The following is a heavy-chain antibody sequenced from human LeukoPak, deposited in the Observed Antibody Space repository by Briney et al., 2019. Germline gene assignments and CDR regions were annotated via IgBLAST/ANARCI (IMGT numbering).Heavy chain of an antibody. CDR2: IYTSGST. Sequence: SETLSLTCAVYGESFSGYYWSWIRQPAGRGLEWIGRIYTSGSTNYNSSLESRVTMSLDTSKSQFSLKLSSVTAADTAVYYCARDTVRGGESDYWGQGTLVAVSS. CDR3: ARDTVRGGESDY. V-gene: IGHV4-4*07. CDR1: GESFSGYY. D-gene: IGHD3-10*01. J-gene: IGHJ4*02.